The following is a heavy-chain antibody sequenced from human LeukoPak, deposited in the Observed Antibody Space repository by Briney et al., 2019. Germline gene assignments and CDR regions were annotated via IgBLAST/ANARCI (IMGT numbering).Heavy chain of an antibody. CDR1: GFTFSDYY. CDR2: ISSRGSTI. D-gene: IGHD3-22*01. J-gene: IGHJ4*02. V-gene: IGHV3-11*04. CDR3: VSGYYDNGRYPPYFDY. Sequence: PGGSLRLSCAASGFTFSDYYMSWIRQAPGKGLEWVSYISSRGSTIYYADSVKGRFTISRDSAKSSLYLQMNSLRAEDTAVYYCVSGYYDNGRYPPYFDYWGQGTLVTVSS.